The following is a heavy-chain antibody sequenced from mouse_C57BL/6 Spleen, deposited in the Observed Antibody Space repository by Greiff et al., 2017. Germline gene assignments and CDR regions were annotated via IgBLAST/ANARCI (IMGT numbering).Heavy chain of an antibody. CDR3: ARDYYGSSYWYFDV. Sequence: EVQGVESGGRLVKSGGSLKLSCAASGFTFSDFGMHWVRQAPEKGLEWVAYISSGSSTIYYADTVKGRFSISRDNAKNTLFLQMTSLRSEDTAMYYCARDYYGSSYWYFDVWGTGTTVTVSS. V-gene: IGHV5-17*01. D-gene: IGHD1-1*01. J-gene: IGHJ1*03. CDR1: GFTFSDFG. CDR2: ISSGSSTI.